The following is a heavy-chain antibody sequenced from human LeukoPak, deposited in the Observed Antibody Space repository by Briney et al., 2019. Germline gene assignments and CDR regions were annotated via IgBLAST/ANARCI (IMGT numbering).Heavy chain of an antibody. V-gene: IGHV1-18*04. CDR3: ARDPSVAATLRGDY. CDR1: GYTFTGYY. CDR2: ISGYNGKT. D-gene: IGHD2-15*01. J-gene: IGHJ4*02. Sequence: ASVKVSCKASGYTFTGYYMHWVRQAPGQGLEWMGWISGYNGKTNYAQSFQGRMTMTTDTSTSTAYMELRSLRSDDTAVYYCARDPSVAATLRGDYWGQGTLVTVSS.